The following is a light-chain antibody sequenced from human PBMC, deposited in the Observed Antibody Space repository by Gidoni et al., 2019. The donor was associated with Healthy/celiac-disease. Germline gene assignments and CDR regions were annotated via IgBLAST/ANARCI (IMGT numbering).Light chain of an antibody. Sequence: FVLTQSPATLSLSPGERATLSCRASQSVSSYLAWYQQKPGQAPRLLIYDASNRATGIPARFSGSGSGTDFTLTISSLEPEDFAVYYCQQRSIPLTFGGGTKVEIK. V-gene: IGKV3-11*01. CDR2: DAS. J-gene: IGKJ4*01. CDR1: QSVSSY. CDR3: QQRSIPLT.